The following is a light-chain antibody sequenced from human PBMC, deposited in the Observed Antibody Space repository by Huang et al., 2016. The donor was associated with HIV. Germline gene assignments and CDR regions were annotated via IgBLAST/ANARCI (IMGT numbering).Light chain of an antibody. V-gene: IGKV4-1*01. J-gene: IGKJ4*01. CDR1: RSVFHSPNKNKY. CDR3: QQYYKTPLT. Sequence: DIVMTQSPDSLAVSLGERATITCKSSRSVFHSPNKNKYLAWYQHKPGQPPKLLLYWASARESGVPDRFNGSGSGTDFTFTISSLQAEDVALYYCQQYYKTPLTFGGGTRVELK. CDR2: WAS.